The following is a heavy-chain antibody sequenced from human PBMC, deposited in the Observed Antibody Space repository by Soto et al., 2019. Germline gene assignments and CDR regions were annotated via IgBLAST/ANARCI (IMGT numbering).Heavy chain of an antibody. CDR1: GFTFTSSA. CDR2: IVVGSGNT. CDR3: AAEPIAAAGDFDP. Sequence: SVKVSCKASGFTFTSSAVQWVRQARGQRLEWIGWIVVGSGNTNYAQKFQERVTITRDMSTSTAHMELSSLRSEDTAVYYCAAEPIAAAGDFDPWGQGTLVTVSS. J-gene: IGHJ5*02. V-gene: IGHV1-58*01. D-gene: IGHD6-13*01.